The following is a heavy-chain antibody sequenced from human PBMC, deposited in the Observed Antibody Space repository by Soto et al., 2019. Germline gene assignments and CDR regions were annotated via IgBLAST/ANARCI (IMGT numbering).Heavy chain of an antibody. Sequence: ASVKVSCKASGYTFTGYYMHWVRQAPGQGLEWMGWINPNSGGTNYAQKLQGRVTMTTDTSTSTAYMELRSLRSDDTAVYYCARVHATYYYDSSGYYGMDVWGQGTTVTVSS. D-gene: IGHD3-22*01. J-gene: IGHJ6*02. CDR3: ARVHATYYYDSSGYYGMDV. CDR2: INPNSGGT. V-gene: IGHV1-2*02. CDR1: GYTFTGYY.